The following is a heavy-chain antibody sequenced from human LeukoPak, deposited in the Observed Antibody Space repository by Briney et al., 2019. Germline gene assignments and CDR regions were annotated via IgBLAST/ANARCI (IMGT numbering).Heavy chain of an antibody. V-gene: IGHV4-4*07. CDR3: AREGMTTDYYYYMDV. CDR2: IYTSGST. D-gene: IGHD4-11*01. J-gene: IGHJ6*03. Sequence: SETLSLTCAVYGGSFSGYYWSWIRQPAGKGLEWIGRIYTSGSTNYNPSLKSRVTISVDTSKNQFSLKLSSVTAADTAVYYCAREGMTTDYYYYMDVWGKGTTVTISS. CDR1: GGSFSGYY.